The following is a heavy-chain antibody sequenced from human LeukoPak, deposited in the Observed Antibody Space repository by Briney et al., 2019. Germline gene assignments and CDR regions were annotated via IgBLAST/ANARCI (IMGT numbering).Heavy chain of an antibody. CDR2: IWYDGSNK. CDR1: GFTFSSYG. V-gene: IGHV3-33*01. Sequence: GRSLRLSCAASGFTFSSYGMHWVRRAPGKGLEWVAVIWYDGSNKYYADSEKGRFTISRDNSKNTLYLQMNSLRAEDTAVYYCARDRGSNWFDPWGQGTLVTVSS. J-gene: IGHJ5*02. D-gene: IGHD5-12*01. CDR3: ARDRGSNWFDP.